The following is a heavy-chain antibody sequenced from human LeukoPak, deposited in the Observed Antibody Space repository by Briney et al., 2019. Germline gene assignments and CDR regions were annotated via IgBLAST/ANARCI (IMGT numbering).Heavy chain of an antibody. J-gene: IGHJ4*02. CDR2: IIPILGIA. V-gene: IGHV1-69*04. D-gene: IGHD3-10*01. CDR3: ASLRFGELSADY. CDR1: GGTFSSYA. Sequence: SVKVSCKASGGTFSSYAISWVRQAPGQGLEWMGRIIPILGIANYAQKFQGRVTITADKSTSTAYMELSSLRSEDTAVYHCASLRFGELSADYWGQGTLVTVSS.